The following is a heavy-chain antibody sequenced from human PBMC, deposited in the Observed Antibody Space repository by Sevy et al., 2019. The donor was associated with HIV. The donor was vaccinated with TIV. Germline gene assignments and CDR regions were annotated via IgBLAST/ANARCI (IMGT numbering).Heavy chain of an antibody. V-gene: IGHV3-21*01. CDR2: FSSSSSYI. Sequence: GGSLRLSCAASGFTFSSYSMNWVRRAPDKGLEWVSSFSSSSSYIYYADSVKGRFTISRDNAKNSLYLQMNSLRAEDTAVYYCARVVYCSGGSCYSDFDYWGQGTLVTVSS. CDR3: ARVVYCSGGSCYSDFDY. CDR1: GFTFSSYS. D-gene: IGHD2-15*01. J-gene: IGHJ4*02.